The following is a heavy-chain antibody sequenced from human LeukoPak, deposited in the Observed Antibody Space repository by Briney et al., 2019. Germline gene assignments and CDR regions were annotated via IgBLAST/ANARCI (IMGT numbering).Heavy chain of an antibody. V-gene: IGHV4-59*12. CDR3: ARDSRWELRQRSAFDM. D-gene: IGHD2-15*01. J-gene: IGHJ3*02. CDR1: GGSISNYY. CDR2: IYQTGST. Sequence: SETLSLTCTVSGGSISNYYWSWIRQPPGKGLEWIGYIYQTGSTYYNPSLKSRVTISVDRAENQFSLKLTSVTAADTAVYYCARDSRWELRQRSAFDMWGQGTMVTVSS.